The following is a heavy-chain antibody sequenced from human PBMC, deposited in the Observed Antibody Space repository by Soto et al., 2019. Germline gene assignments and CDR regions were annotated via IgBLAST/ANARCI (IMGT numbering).Heavy chain of an antibody. V-gene: IGHV1-69*13. J-gene: IGHJ5*02. Sequence: SVKVSCKASGGTFSSYAISWVRQAPGQGLEWMGGIIPIFGTANYAQKFQGRVTITADESTSTAHMELSSLRSEDTAVYYCARWYYYGSGSYSQFDPWGQETLVTVSS. D-gene: IGHD3-10*01. CDR2: IIPIFGTA. CDR3: ARWYYYGSGSYSQFDP. CDR1: GGTFSSYA.